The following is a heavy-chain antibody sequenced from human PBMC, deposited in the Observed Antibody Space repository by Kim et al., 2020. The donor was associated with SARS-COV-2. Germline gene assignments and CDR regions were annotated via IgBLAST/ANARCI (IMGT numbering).Heavy chain of an antibody. Sequence: DSVKGRFTISRDDAKNSLYLQMTSLRAEDTAVYYCARASFFVVALDAFDIWGQGTMVTVSS. V-gene: IGHV3-48*01. CDR3: ARASFFVVALDAFDI. D-gene: IGHD2-2*01. J-gene: IGHJ3*02.